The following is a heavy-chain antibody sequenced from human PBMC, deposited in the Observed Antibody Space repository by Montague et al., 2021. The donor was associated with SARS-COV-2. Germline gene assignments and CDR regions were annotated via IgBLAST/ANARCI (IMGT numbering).Heavy chain of an antibody. CDR2: ISYNGYT. Sequence: SETLSLTCTVSGGTVRDYYWNWIRQTPGKGLEWIGYISYNGYTKYNPPLESRVTLSVDTPGNQFFLSLRSVTASDTATYFCARHSVSEDGTFFRSYFDPWGQGAQVIVSS. V-gene: IGHV4-59*08. J-gene: IGHJ5*02. D-gene: IGHD1-1*01. CDR3: ARHSVSEDGTFFRSYFDP. CDR1: GGTVRDYY.